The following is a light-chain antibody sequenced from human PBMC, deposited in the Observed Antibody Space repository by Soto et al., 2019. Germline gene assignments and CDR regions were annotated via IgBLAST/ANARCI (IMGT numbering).Light chain of an antibody. CDR2: GAS. CDR1: QTVSDN. CDR3: QQYNIWPPLYT. Sequence: EIVMTQSPATLSVSPGERATLSCRASQTVSDNLAWYQQKPGQAPRLLIYGASTRATDIPARFSGSGSGTEFTLTISILQSEDFAIYYCQQYNIWPPLYTFGQGTKLEIK. J-gene: IGKJ2*01. V-gene: IGKV3-15*01.